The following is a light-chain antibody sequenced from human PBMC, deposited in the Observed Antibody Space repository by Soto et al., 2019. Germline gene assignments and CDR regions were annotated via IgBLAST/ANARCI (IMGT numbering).Light chain of an antibody. CDR1: QSVSSSY. V-gene: IGKV3-20*01. Sequence: EIVLTQSPGTLSLSPGERATLSCRASQSVSSSYLAWYQQTPGQAPRLLVYDTSYRATGVPDRFSGSGSGKDFTLTISRLEHEDSAVYYCQQYDSSPWTFGQGTKVEIK. CDR3: QQYDSSPWT. CDR2: DTS. J-gene: IGKJ1*01.